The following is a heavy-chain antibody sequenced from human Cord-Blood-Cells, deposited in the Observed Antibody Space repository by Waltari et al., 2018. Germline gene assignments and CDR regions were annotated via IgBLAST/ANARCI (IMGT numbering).Heavy chain of an antibody. D-gene: IGHD2-2*01. J-gene: IGHJ6*02. Sequence: VESGGGLVQPGRSLRLSCTASGFTSGDYAMSWVRQAPGKGLEWVGFIRSKAYGGTTEYAASVKGRFTISRDDSKSIAYLQMNSLKTEDTAVYYCTRDCSSTSCYYYYGMDVWGQGTTVTVSS. V-gene: IGHV3-49*04. CDR1: GFTSGDYA. CDR2: IRSKAYGGTT. CDR3: TRDCSSTSCYYYYGMDV.